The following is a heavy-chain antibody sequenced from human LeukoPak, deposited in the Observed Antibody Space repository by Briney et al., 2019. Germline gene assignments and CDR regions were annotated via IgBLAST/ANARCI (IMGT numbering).Heavy chain of an antibody. D-gene: IGHD6-13*01. V-gene: IGHV3-33*08. CDR2: IWFDGSIK. J-gene: IGHJ4*02. CDR1: GFTFSSYG. CDR3: ASAAGPFDN. Sequence: QPGGSLRLSCAASGFTFSSYGMHWVRQAPGKGLEWVAVIWFDGSIKYYADSVKDRFTISRDNSKSTLYLQMNSLRVEDTAVYYCASAAGPFDNWGQGTLVTVSS.